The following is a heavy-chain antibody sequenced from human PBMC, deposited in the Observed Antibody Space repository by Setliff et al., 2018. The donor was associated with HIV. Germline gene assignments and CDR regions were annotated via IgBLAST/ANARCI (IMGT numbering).Heavy chain of an antibody. CDR2: INPNSGGT. CDR1: GYTFTGYY. V-gene: IGHV1-2*02. D-gene: IGHD6-19*01. CDR3: ARVREGYESSGFYVYYYYYMDL. J-gene: IGHJ6*03. Sequence: ASVKVSCKASGYTFTGYYMHWVRQAPGQSLEWMGWINPNSGGTNPAQKFQGRVTMTRDTSINTAYMELSRLRFDDTAVYYCARVREGYESSGFYVYYYYYMDLWGKGTTVTVSS.